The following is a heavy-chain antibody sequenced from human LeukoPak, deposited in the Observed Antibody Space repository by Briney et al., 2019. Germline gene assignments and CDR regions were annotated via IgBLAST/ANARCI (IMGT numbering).Heavy chain of an antibody. CDR1: GFTFSGYS. J-gene: IGHJ6*03. D-gene: IGHD2-2*01. Sequence: GGSLRLSCAASGFTFSGYSMSWVRQAPGKGLEWVAVISYDGSNKYYADSVKGRFTISRDNSKNTLYLQMNSLRAEDTAVYYCARSGREYQLHRPRGLFYMDVWGKGTTVTVSS. V-gene: IGHV3-30*01. CDR3: ARSGREYQLHRPRGLFYMDV. CDR2: ISYDGSNK.